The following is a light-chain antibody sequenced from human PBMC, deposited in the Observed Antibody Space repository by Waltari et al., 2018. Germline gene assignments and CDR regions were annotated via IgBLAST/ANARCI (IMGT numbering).Light chain of an antibody. Sequence: QSALTQPASVSGSPGQSITISCTGTSSDVGGYNYVSWYPQHPGQAPKLMIYDVSNRPSGFSNRFSGSKSGSTASLTSAGLQAEDEADYYCSSYTSSTVVFGGGTKLTVL. J-gene: IGLJ2*01. CDR1: SSDVGGYNY. CDR3: SSYTSSTVV. CDR2: DVS. V-gene: IGLV2-14*03.